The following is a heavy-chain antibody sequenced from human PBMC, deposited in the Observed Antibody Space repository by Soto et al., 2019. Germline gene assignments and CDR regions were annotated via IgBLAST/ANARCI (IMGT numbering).Heavy chain of an antibody. V-gene: IGHV4-61*08. CDR1: GGSISSGGYY. CDR2: IYYSGST. CDR3: ARVKRSTSRLDP. D-gene: IGHD1-26*01. Sequence: SETLSLTCTVSGGSISSGGYYWSWIRQHPGKGLEWIGYIYYSGSTSYNPSLETGVTISVDTSKNQFSLKLTSVTPADTAIYYCARVKRSTSRLDPWGQGTLVTVSS. J-gene: IGHJ5*02.